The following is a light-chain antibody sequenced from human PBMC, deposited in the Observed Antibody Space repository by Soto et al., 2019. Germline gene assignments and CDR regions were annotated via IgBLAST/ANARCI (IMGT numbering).Light chain of an antibody. J-gene: IGLJ1*01. CDR1: SSDVGDY. Sequence: QSVLTQPASVSGSPGQSITISCTGTSSDVGDYVSWYQQHPGKAPKLMIYDVSNRPSGVSNRFSGSKSGNAASLTISGLQAEDDADYYCSSYTNSSSLHVFGTGTKLTVL. CDR2: DVS. CDR3: SSYTNSSSLHV. V-gene: IGLV2-14*01.